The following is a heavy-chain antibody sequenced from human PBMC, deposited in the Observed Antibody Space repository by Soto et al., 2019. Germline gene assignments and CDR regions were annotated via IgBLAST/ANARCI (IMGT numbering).Heavy chain of an antibody. Sequence: SETLSLTCTVSGGSISSGGYYWSWIRQHPGKGLEWIGYIYYSGSTYYNPSLKSRVTISVDTSKNQFSLKLSSVTAADTAVYYCARVVSSGGPTYYFDFWGQGILVTVSS. CDR3: ARVVSSGGPTYYFDF. CDR1: GGSISSGGYY. V-gene: IGHV4-31*03. J-gene: IGHJ4*02. D-gene: IGHD2-15*01. CDR2: IYYSGST.